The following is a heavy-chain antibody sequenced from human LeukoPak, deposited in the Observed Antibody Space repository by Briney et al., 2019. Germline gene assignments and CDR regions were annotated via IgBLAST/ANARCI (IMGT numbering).Heavy chain of an antibody. CDR2: IRYDGSNK. D-gene: IGHD2-15*01. CDR1: GFTFSSYG. J-gene: IGHJ2*01. V-gene: IGHV3-30*02. Sequence: PGGSLRLSCAASGFTFSSYGMHWVRQAPGKGLEWVAFIRYDGSNKYYADSVKGRFTISRDNSKNTLYLQMNSLRAEDTAVYYCAIDRGAATVWYFDLWGRGTLVTVSS. CDR3: AIDRGAATVWYFDL.